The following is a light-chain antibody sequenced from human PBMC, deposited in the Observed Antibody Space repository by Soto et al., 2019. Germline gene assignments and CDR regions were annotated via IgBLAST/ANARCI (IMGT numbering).Light chain of an antibody. CDR3: QQYYTSPLT. Sequence: DIEMTQSPESLAVSLGERATINCKSNQSLLYSSNNRNYLAWYQQKPRQPPRLLVHWASTRESGVPDRFSGSGSETDFTLTISGLQAEDVAVYYCQQYYTSPLTFGPGTKVHLK. CDR1: QSLLYSSNNRNY. J-gene: IGKJ3*01. CDR2: WAS. V-gene: IGKV4-1*01.